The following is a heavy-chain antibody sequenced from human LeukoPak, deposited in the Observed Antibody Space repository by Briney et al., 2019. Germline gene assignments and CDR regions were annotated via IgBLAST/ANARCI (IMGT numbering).Heavy chain of an antibody. J-gene: IGHJ4*02. Sequence: GRSLRLSCATSGFNFTRYAMSWVRQAPGKGLEWVAAISRRADSTYYADSVKGRLTISRDNAKSSLFLQMNSLRAEDTAVYYCAKDRPLRDGYKRFDYWGQGTLVTVSS. CDR2: ISRRADST. CDR3: AKDRPLRDGYKRFDY. V-gene: IGHV3-23*01. CDR1: GFNFTRYA. D-gene: IGHD5-24*01.